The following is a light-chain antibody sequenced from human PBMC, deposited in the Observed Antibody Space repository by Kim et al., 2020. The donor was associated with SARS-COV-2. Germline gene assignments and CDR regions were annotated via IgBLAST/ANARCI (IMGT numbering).Light chain of an antibody. Sequence: GQSITISCTGTSSDVGGYNYVSWYQQHPGKAPKLMIYDVSNWPSGVSNRFSGSKSGNTASLTISWLQAEDEADYYCSSYTSSSTRVFGGGTQLTVL. V-gene: IGLV2-14*03. CDR3: SSYTSSSTRV. CDR1: SSDVGGYNY. CDR2: DVS. J-gene: IGLJ3*02.